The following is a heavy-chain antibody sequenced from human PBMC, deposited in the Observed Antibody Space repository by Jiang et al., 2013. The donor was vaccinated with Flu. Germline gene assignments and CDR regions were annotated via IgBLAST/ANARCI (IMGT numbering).Heavy chain of an antibody. D-gene: IGHD3-16*02. CDR2: INHSGST. CDR3: ARGLYDYVWGSYRHYYYYYGMDV. J-gene: IGHJ6*02. CDR1: GGSFSGYY. V-gene: IGHV4-34*01. Sequence: LLKPSETLSLTCAVYGGSFSGYYWSWIRQPPGKGLEWIGEINHSGSTNYNPSLKSRVTISVDTSKNQFSLKLSSVTAADTAVYYCARGLYDYVWGSYRHYYYYYGMDVWAKGPRSPSP.